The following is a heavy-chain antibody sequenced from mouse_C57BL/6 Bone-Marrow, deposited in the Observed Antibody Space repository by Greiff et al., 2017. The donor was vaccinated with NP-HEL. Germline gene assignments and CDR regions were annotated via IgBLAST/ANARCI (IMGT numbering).Heavy chain of an antibody. V-gene: IGHV1-54*01. CDR2: INPGSGGT. Sequence: QVQLQQSGAELVRPGPSVKVSCKASGYAFTNYLIEWVKQRPGQGLEWIGVINPGSGGTNYNEKFKGKATLTADKSSSTAYMQLSSLTSEDSAVYFCARDHYGSSPYYFDYWGQGTTLTVSS. CDR1: GYAFTNYL. CDR3: ARDHYGSSPYYFDY. D-gene: IGHD1-1*01. J-gene: IGHJ2*01.